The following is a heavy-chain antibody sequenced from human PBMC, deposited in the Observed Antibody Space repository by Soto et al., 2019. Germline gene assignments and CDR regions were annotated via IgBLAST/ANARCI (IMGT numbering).Heavy chain of an antibody. CDR1: GGSISSYY. Sequence: SETLSLTCNVSGGSISSYYWSWIRQPPGKGLEYIGHVYNSGSTIHSPSLKSRATISVDTSKNQFSLKLTSVTAADTAVYYCAGGSSLCWECFHHWGQGILVTAPQ. CDR3: AGGSSLCWECFHH. J-gene: IGHJ1*01. CDR2: VYNSGST. D-gene: IGHD2-2*01. V-gene: IGHV4-59*01.